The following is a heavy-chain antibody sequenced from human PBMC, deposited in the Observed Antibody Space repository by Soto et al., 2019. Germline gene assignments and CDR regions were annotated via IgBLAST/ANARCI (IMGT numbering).Heavy chain of an antibody. CDR3: ARGGLLRFLEWHPYYMGV. CDR2: MNPNSGNT. D-gene: IGHD3-3*01. CDR1: GYTFTSYD. V-gene: IGHV1-8*01. Sequence: ASVKVYCKASGYTFTSYDINLVRQATGQGLEWMGWMNPNSGNTGYAQKFQGRVTMTRNTSISTAYMELSSLRSGDTAVYYCARGGLLRFLEWHPYYMGVWGKGTTVTVSS. J-gene: IGHJ6*03.